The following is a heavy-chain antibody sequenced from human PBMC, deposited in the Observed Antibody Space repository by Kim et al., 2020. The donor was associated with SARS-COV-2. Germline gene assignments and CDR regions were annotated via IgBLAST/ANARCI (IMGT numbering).Heavy chain of an antibody. D-gene: IGHD3-22*01. CDR3: ARAESTGYYDDY. V-gene: IGHV3-48*02. J-gene: IGHJ4*02. Sequence: YYADSVKGRFTISRDNAKNSLYIQMNSLRDEDTDVYYCARAESTGYYDDYWGQGTLVTVSS.